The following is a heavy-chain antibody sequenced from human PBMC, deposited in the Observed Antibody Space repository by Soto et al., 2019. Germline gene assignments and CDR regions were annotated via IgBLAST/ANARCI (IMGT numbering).Heavy chain of an antibody. V-gene: IGHV3-74*01. CDR3: AGYSSSWYGGYYYYGMDV. J-gene: IGHJ6*02. D-gene: IGHD6-13*01. Sequence: GGSLRLSCAASGFTFSSYWMHWVRQAPGKGLGWVSRINSDGSSTSYADSVKGRFTISRDNAKNTLYLQMNSLRAEDTAVYYCAGYSSSWYGGYYYYGMDVWGQGTTVTVSS. CDR1: GFTFSSYW. CDR2: INSDGSST.